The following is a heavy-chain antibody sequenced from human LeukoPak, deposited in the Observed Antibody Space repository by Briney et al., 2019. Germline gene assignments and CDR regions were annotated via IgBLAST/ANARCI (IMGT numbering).Heavy chain of an antibody. CDR1: GGSISSGSYY. D-gene: IGHD1-26*01. CDR2: IYYSGNT. V-gene: IGHV4-39*01. Sequence: PSETLSLTCTVSGGSISSGSYYWGWTRQPPGKGLEWIGTIYYSGNTYYNPSLKSRVTMSVDTSKNQFSLKLSSVTAADTAVYYCARRASGSYYPFDYWGQGTLVTVSS. J-gene: IGHJ4*02. CDR3: ARRASGSYYPFDY.